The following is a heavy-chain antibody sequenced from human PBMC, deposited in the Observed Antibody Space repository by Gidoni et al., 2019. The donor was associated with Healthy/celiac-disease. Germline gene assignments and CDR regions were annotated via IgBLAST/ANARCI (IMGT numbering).Heavy chain of an antibody. CDR1: GASISSGGYY. Sequence: QVQLQESGPGLVKPSQTLALPCTVSGASISSGGYYWSWLRQHPGKGLEWIGYIYYSGSTYYNPSLKSRVTISVDTSKNQFSLKLSSVTAADTAVYYCAREGWLQSSYFDYWGQGTLVTVSS. J-gene: IGHJ4*02. CDR3: AREGWLQSSYFDY. CDR2: IYYSGST. V-gene: IGHV4-31*03. D-gene: IGHD5-12*01.